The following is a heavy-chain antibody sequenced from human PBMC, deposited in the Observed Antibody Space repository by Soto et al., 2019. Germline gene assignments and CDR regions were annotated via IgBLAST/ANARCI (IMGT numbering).Heavy chain of an antibody. CDR1: GYSFTSYW. D-gene: IGHD6-6*01. Sequence: PGESLKISCKGSGYSFTSYWIGWVRQMPGKGLEWMGIIYPGDSDTRYSPSFQGQVTISADKPISTAYLQWSSLKASDTAMYYCARQYSSSSPLYYYYYGMDVWGQGTTVTVSS. CDR2: IYPGDSDT. J-gene: IGHJ6*02. CDR3: ARQYSSSSPLYYYYYGMDV. V-gene: IGHV5-51*01.